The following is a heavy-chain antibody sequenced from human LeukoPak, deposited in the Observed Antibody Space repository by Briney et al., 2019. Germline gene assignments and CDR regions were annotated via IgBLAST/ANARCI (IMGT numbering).Heavy chain of an antibody. CDR1: GYTFTSYD. CDR2: MNPNSGNT. CDR3: ARDGIYGSGSYYEISWFDP. D-gene: IGHD3-10*01. Sequence: ASVKVSCKASGYTFTSYDTNWVRQATGQGLEWMGWMNPNSGNTGYAQKFQGRVTMTSDTSISTAYMELSRLRSDDTAVYYCARDGIYGSGSYYEISWFDPWGQGTLVTVSS. J-gene: IGHJ5*02. V-gene: IGHV1-8*02.